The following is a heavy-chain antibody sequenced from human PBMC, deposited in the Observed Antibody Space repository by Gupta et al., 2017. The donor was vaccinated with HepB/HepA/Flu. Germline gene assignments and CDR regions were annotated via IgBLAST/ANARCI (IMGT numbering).Heavy chain of an antibody. CDR3: ARGMGDIVVVPAARAHDYYYMDV. CDR2: YDGSNK. Sequence: YDGSNKYYADSVKGRFTISRDNSKNTLYLQMNSLRAEDTAVYYCARGMGDIVVVPAARAHDYYYMDVWGKGTTVTVSS. V-gene: IGHV3-33*01. J-gene: IGHJ6*03. D-gene: IGHD2-2*01.